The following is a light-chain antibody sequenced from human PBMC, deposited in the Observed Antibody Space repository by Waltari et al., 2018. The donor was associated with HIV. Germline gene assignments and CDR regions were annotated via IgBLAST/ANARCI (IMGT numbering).Light chain of an antibody. J-gene: IGKJ5*01. CDR2: GAS. V-gene: IGKV3-15*01. CDR3: QQYNSRPPLT. Sequence: DIVMTQSPATLSVSPGDRATLSCRASQSVTNNLAWYQQKPGQAPRLLIFGASARASGVPARFSASGSGTEFTLTISSLQPEDSAVYYCQQYNSRPPLTFGQGTWVEIK. CDR1: QSVTNN.